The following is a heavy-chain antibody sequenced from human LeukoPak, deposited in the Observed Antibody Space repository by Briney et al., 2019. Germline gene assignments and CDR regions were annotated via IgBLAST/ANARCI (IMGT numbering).Heavy chain of an antibody. CDR3: ARGDQEAYYYYGMDV. D-gene: IGHD2-21*02. Sequence: SETLSLTCTVSGGSISSYYWSWIRQPPGKGLEWIGYIYYSGSTNYNPSLKSRVTISVDTSKNQFSLKLSSVTAADTAVYYCARGDQEAYYYYGMDVWRQGTTVTVSS. J-gene: IGHJ6*02. CDR2: IYYSGST. CDR1: GGSISSYY. V-gene: IGHV4-59*01.